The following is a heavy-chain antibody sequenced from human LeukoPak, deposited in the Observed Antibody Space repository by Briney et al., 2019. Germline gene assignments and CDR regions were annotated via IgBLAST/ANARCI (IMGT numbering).Heavy chain of an antibody. CDR3: ASTGVEAQYCYFDV. D-gene: IGHD2-15*01. CDR1: GFTFSRYW. V-gene: IGHV3-7*05. J-gene: IGHJ4*02. CDR2: IKQDGSEK. Sequence: GGSLRLSCAASGFTFSRYWMTWVRQTPGKGLEWVANIKQDGSEKYYVDSVKGRLTISRDNAKNSLYLQMNSLRAEDTAVYYCASTGVEAQYCYFDVWGKVILATVSS.